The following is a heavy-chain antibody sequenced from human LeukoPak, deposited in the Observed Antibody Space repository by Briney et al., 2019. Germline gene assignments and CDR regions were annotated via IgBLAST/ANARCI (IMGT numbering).Heavy chain of an antibody. CDR3: ARELYSGSYYFDY. CDR2: IYSGGST. D-gene: IGHD1-26*01. Sequence: GGSLRLSCAASGFTVSSNYMSWVRQAPGKGLEWVSAIYSGGSTYYADSVKGRFTISRDNSKNTLYLQMNSLRAEDTAVYYYARELYSGSYYFDYWGQGTLVTVSS. CDR1: GFTVSSNY. J-gene: IGHJ4*02. V-gene: IGHV3-53*01.